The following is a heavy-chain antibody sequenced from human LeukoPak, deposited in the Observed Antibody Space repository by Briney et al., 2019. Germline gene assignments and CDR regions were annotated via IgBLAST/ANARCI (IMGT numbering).Heavy chain of an antibody. Sequence: GSLRLSCAASEFTFITYTMNWVRQPPGKGLEWIGEIYHSGSTNYNPSLKSRVTISVDKSKNQFSLKLSSVTAADTAVYYCARDRKGAWPMDYWGQGTLVTVSS. V-gene: IGHV4-4*02. CDR2: IYHSGST. D-gene: IGHD3-16*01. CDR3: ARDRKGAWPMDY. CDR1: EFTFITYTM. J-gene: IGHJ4*02.